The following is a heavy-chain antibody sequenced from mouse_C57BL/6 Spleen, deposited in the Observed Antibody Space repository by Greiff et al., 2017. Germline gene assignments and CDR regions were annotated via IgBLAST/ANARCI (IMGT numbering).Heavy chain of an antibody. Sequence: QVQLKQPGAELVKPGASVKLSCKASGYTFTSYWMHWVKQRPGRGLEWIGRIDPNSGGTKYNEKFKGKATFTADTSSNTAYMQLSSLTTEDSAIYYCARAGFDYWGQGTTLTVSS. CDR2: IDPNSGGT. CDR3: ARAGFDY. J-gene: IGHJ2*01. V-gene: IGHV1-62-3*01. CDR1: GYTFTSYW.